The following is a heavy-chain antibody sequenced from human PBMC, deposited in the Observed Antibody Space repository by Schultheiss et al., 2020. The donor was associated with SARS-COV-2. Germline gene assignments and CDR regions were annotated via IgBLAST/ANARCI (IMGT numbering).Heavy chain of an antibody. CDR1: GGSINSAGNH. J-gene: IGHJ6*02. V-gene: IGHV4-31*03. CDR2: ISNSGST. D-gene: IGHD3-9*01. CDR3: AREYYDILTGSEGGGMDV. Sequence: LRLSCTVSGGSINSAGNHWSWVRQNPGQGLEWIGYISNSGSTYYNPSLKSRVTISADTSKNQFSLKLRSVTATDTAVYYCAREYYDILTGSEGGGMDVWGQGTTVTVSS.